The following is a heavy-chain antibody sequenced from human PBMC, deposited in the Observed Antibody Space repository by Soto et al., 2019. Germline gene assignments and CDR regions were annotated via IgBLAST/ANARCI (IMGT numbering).Heavy chain of an antibody. CDR3: ACFIAATKAFDY. D-gene: IGHD6-13*01. J-gene: IGHJ4*02. CDR2: IDPSDSYT. Sequence: GESLKISCKGSGYSFTSYWISWVRQMPGKGLEWMGRIDPSDSYTNYSPSFQGHVTISADKSISTAYLQWSSLKASDTAMYYCACFIAATKAFDYWGQGTLVTVSS. CDR1: GYSFTSYW. V-gene: IGHV5-10-1*01.